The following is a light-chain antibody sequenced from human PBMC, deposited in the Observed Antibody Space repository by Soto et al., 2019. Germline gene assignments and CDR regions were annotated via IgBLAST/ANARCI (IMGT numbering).Light chain of an antibody. CDR2: DAS. CDR3: QQYNSYPWT. Sequence: DIQMTQSPSTLSASVGDRVTITCRASQSISNWLAWYQRKPGKAPNLLIYDASSLESGVPSRFSGSGSGTEFTLTISSLQPDDFATYYCQQYNSYPWTFGQGTKVEIK. J-gene: IGKJ1*01. CDR1: QSISNW. V-gene: IGKV1-5*01.